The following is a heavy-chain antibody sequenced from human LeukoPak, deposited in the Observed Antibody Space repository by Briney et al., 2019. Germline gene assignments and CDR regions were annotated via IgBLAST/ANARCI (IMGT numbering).Heavy chain of an antibody. D-gene: IGHD2-15*01. CDR1: GGTFSSYA. CDR3: ARGRGYCSGGSCYSGDAFDI. CDR2: IIPIFGTA. J-gene: IGHJ3*02. Sequence: ASVKVSCKASGGTFSSYAISWVRQAPGQGLEWMGGIIPIFGTANYAQKSQGRVTITTDESTSTAYMELSSLRSEDTAVYYCARGRGYCSGGSCYSGDAFDIWGQGTMVTVSS. V-gene: IGHV1-69*05.